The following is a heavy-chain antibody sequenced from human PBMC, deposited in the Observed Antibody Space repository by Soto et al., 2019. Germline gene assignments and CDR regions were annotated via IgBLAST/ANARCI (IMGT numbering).Heavy chain of an antibody. Sequence: GGSLRLSCAASGFPFSTSAMNWVRQAPGKGLEWVSYISSSGSTIYYADSVKGRFTISRDNAKNSLYLQMNSLRAEDTAVYYCANGTYYDILTGYWGYYYYGMDVWGQGTTVTVSS. V-gene: IGHV3-48*03. CDR1: GFPFSTSA. CDR3: ANGTYYDILTGYWGYYYYGMDV. CDR2: ISSSGSTI. J-gene: IGHJ6*02. D-gene: IGHD3-9*01.